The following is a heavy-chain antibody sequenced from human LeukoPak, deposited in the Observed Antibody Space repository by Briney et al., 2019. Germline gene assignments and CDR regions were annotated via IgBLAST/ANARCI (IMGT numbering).Heavy chain of an antibody. V-gene: IGHV3-21*01. CDR2: ISGSSTYI. CDR1: GFTFSSYS. J-gene: IGHJ4*02. D-gene: IGHD6-19*01. Sequence: PGGSLRLSCAASGFTFSSYSINWVRQAPGKGLECVSSISGSSTYIYYGDSVKGRFTISRDNAKNSVHLLMSSLRAEDTAVYYCAREGGTGWYYFDFWGQGALVTVSS. CDR3: AREGGTGWYYFDF.